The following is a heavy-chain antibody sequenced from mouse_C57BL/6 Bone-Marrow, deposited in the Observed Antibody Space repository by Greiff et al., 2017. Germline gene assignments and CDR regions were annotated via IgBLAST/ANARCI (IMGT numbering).Heavy chain of an antibody. D-gene: IGHD3-2*02. Sequence: QVQLQQSGAELARPGASVKLSCKASGYTFTSYGISWVKQRTGQGLEWIGEIYPRSGNTYYNEKFKGKATLTADKSSSTAYMELRSLTSEDSAVYFCARDSSGPPWLAYWGQGTLVTVSA. CDR1: GYTFTSYG. CDR3: ARDSSGPPWLAY. CDR2: IYPRSGNT. V-gene: IGHV1-81*01. J-gene: IGHJ3*01.